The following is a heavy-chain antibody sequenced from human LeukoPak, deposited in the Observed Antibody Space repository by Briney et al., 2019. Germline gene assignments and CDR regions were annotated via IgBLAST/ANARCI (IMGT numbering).Heavy chain of an antibody. Sequence: PGRSLRLSCAASGFTFSSYAMHWVRQAPGKGLEWVAVISYDGSNKYYADSVKGRFTISRGNAKNSLYLQMNSLRAEDTAVYYCARGSVWEVPDYWGQGTLVTVSS. J-gene: IGHJ4*02. CDR2: ISYDGSNK. CDR3: ARGSVWEVPDY. D-gene: IGHD3-16*01. CDR1: GFTFSSYA. V-gene: IGHV3-30*04.